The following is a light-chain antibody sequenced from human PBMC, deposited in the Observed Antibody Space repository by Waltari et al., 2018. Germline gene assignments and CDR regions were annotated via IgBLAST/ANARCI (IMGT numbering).Light chain of an antibody. J-gene: IGLJ2*01. Sequence: QSVLTQPSSASGTPGQRITISCSGSSSNIGGNPVNWYQQVPGTAPKVLIYSNNQRPSGVPDRFSGSKSGTSASLAISGLQSEDEADYYCASWDYSQNGVLFGGGTKLTVL. CDR3: ASWDYSQNGVL. V-gene: IGLV1-44*01. CDR2: SNN. CDR1: SSNIGGNP.